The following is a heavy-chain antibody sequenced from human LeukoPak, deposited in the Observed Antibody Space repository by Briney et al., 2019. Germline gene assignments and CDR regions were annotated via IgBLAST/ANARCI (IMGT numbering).Heavy chain of an antibody. CDR3: ARDYTAMVMSAPGY. CDR1: GFTFSNYA. J-gene: IGHJ4*02. CDR2: ISYDGSNK. V-gene: IGHV3-30-3*01. D-gene: IGHD5-18*01. Sequence: GGSLRLSCAASGFTFSNYAMHWVRQAPGKGLEWVAVISYDGSNKYYADSVKGRFTISSGNSKNTLYLQMNSLRAEDTAVYYCARDYTAMVMSAPGYWGQGTLVTVSS.